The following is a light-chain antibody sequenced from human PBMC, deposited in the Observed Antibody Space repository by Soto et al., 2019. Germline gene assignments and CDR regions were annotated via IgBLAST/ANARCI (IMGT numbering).Light chain of an antibody. CDR2: AAS. CDR1: QVISTS. Sequence: DIQLTQSPSFLSPSIGESVTITCRASQVISTSLAWYQVKKGKPPKLLIYAASTLESGVPSRFRATVSGTEFSLTITRLQPEDFETYYCQQLFDSPITFGQGTRLEIK. V-gene: IGKV1-9*01. CDR3: QQLFDSPIT. J-gene: IGKJ5*01.